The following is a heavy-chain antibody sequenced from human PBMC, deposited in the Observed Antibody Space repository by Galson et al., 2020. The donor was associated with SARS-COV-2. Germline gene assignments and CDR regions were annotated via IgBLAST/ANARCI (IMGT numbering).Heavy chain of an antibody. V-gene: IGHV3-30*18. Sequence: GGSLRLSCAASGFTFSSYGMHWVRQAPGKGLEWVAVISYDGSNKYYADSVKGRFTISRDNSKNTLYLQMNSLRAEDTAVYYCAKADRAGYYYGMDVWGQGTTVTVSS. J-gene: IGHJ6*02. CDR3: AKADRAGYYYGMDV. CDR1: GFTFSSYG. CDR2: ISYDGSNK. D-gene: IGHD3-10*01.